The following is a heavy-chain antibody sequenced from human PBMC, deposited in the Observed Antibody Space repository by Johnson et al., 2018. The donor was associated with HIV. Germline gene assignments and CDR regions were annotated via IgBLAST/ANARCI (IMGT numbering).Heavy chain of an antibody. Sequence: EKLVESGGGVVQPGKSLTLSCVGSGFSFSNTWMSWVRQAPGKGLEWVARIKSKSDGGTTDYAAPVKGRFTISRDDSKNTLYLQMNSLKTEDTAVYYCTTDLIVVIPIGAFDVWGQGTTVTV. CDR2: IKSKSDGGTT. CDR3: TTDLIVVIPIGAFDV. D-gene: IGHD3-16*01. V-gene: IGHV3-15*01. J-gene: IGHJ3*01. CDR1: GFSFSNTW.